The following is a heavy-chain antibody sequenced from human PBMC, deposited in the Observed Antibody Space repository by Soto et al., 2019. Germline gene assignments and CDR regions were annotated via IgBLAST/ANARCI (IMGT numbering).Heavy chain of an antibody. CDR2: IIPILGIA. CDR1: GGTFSSYT. V-gene: IGHV1-69*04. D-gene: IGHD3-10*01. CDR3: ARDLWFGESINYYGMDV. J-gene: IGHJ6*02. Sequence: SVKVSCKASGGTFSSYTISWVRQAPGQGLEWMGRIIPILGIANYAQKFQGRVTITADKSTSTAYMELSSLRSEDTAVYYCARDLWFGESINYYGMDVWGQGTTVTVSS.